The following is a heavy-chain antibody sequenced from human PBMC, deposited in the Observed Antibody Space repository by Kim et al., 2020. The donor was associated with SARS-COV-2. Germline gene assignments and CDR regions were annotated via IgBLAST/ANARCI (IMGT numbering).Heavy chain of an antibody. Sequence: SETLSLTCTVSGDSISTYYWSWIRQTPAMGLEWIGYINYKGSTRKNPSLESRVTMSIDTSLNQFSLKLMSVTTADTSVYYCARLAFLPPAQDYALDVWG. D-gene: IGHD4-17*01. CDR1: GDSISTYY. J-gene: IGHJ6*02. V-gene: IGHV4-59*04. CDR3: ARLAFLPPAQDYALDV. CDR2: INYKGST.